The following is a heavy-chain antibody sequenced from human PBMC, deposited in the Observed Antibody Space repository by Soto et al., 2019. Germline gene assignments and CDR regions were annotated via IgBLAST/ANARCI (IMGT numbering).Heavy chain of an antibody. V-gene: IGHV1-69*13. D-gene: IGHD2-2*02. J-gene: IGHJ5*02. CDR3: ARRAAALQYWFDP. CDR2: IIPIFGTA. CDR1: GGTFSIYA. Sequence: SVKVSCKASGGTFSIYAIIWVRQAPGQGLEWMGGIIPIFGTANYAQKFQGRVTITADESTSTAYMELSSLRSEDTAVYYCARRAAALQYWFDPWGQGTLVTVSS.